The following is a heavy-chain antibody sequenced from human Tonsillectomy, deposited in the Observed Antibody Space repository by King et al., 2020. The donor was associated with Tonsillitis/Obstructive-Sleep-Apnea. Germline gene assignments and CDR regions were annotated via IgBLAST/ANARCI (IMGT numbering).Heavy chain of an antibody. V-gene: IGHV1-18*01. D-gene: IGHD3-22*01. J-gene: IGHJ4*02. CDR2: ISAYNGNT. Sequence: VQLVESGAEVKKPGASVKVSCKASGYTFTSYGISWVRQAPGQGLEWMGWISAYNGNTNYPQNLQGRVTMTTDTSTSTAYLDLRSLRSDDTAVYYCARDSMRHYFDSSDSNAYYTFAYWGQGTLVTVSS. CDR1: GYTFTSYG. CDR3: ARDSMRHYFDSSDSNAYYTFAY.